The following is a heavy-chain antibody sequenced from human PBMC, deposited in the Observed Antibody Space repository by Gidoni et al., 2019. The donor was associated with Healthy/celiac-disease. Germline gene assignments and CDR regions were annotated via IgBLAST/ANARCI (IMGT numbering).Heavy chain of an antibody. CDR1: GFMCDDNP. CDR3: AKDSSGYYHTTQKYYDY. Sequence: EVQLVESGGVGVQPGGSLNLAGAAYGFMCDDNPMHWVRQAPGKGLEWVSRISWDGGSTYYADSVKGRFTISRDNSKNSLYLQMNSLRTEDTALYYCAKDSSGYYHTTQKYYDYWGQGTLVTVSS. CDR2: ISWDGGST. V-gene: IGHV3-43*01. D-gene: IGHD3-22*01. J-gene: IGHJ4*02.